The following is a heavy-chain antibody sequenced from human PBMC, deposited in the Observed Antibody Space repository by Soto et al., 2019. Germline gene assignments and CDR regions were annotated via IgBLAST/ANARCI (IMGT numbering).Heavy chain of an antibody. D-gene: IGHD6-19*01. V-gene: IGHV3-23*01. CDR3: AKMGVAGKVRGPSWFDP. CDR1: GFTFSSYA. Sequence: PGGSLRLSCAASGFTFSSYAMSWVRQAPGKGLEWVSAISGSGGSTYYADSAKGRFTISRDNSKNTLYLQMNSLRAEDTAVYYCAKMGVAGKVRGPSWFDPWGQGTLVTVSS. J-gene: IGHJ5*02. CDR2: ISGSGGST.